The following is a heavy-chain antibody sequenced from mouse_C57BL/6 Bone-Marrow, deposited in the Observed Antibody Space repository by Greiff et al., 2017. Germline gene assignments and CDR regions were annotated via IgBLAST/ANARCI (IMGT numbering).Heavy chain of an antibody. V-gene: IGHV1-64*01. CDR1: GYTFTSYW. CDR3: ARGIYYYGSSVFAY. J-gene: IGHJ3*01. D-gene: IGHD1-1*01. Sequence: VQLQQPGAELVKPGASVKLSCKASGYTFTSYWMHWVKQRPGQGLEWIGMIHPNSGSTNYNEKFKSKATLTVAKSSSTAYMQLSSLTSEDSAVYYCARGIYYYGSSVFAYWGQGTLVTVSA. CDR2: IHPNSGST.